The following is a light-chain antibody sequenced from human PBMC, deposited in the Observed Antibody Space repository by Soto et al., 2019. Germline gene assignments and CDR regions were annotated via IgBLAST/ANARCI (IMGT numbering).Light chain of an antibody. CDR2: EAS. CDR1: QIIGTG. J-gene: IGKJ1*01. Sequence: QITKSPSTLSASIGDRATITCRASQIIGTGLAWYQQKPGRAPKLLIYEASTLDSGVPSRFSGRGSGTDFTLTISNLQPDDFATYYCHQYDRLMWTFGQGSIV. V-gene: IGKV1-5*03. CDR3: HQYDRLMWT.